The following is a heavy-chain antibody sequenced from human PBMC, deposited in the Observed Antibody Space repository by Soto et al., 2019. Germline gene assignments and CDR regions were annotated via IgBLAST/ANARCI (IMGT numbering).Heavy chain of an antibody. CDR1: GFTFSGSA. V-gene: IGHV3-73*01. D-gene: IGHD2-21*02. CDR2: IRSKANSYAT. J-gene: IGHJ4*02. CDR3: PACGVDCSRFHF. Sequence: EVPLVESGGGLVQPGESLKLSCAASGFTFSGSAMHWARQASGKGLEWVGRIRSKANSYATAYAASVKGRFTISSDDSTNTAYLQMNSLKTEDTAVYYCPACGVDCSRFHFWGQGTLVNGSS.